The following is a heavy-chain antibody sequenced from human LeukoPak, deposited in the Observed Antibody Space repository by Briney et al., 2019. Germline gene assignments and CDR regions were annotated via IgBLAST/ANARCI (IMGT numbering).Heavy chain of an antibody. CDR1: GFTFSSYG. D-gene: IGHD3-10*01. Sequence: PGGSLKLSCAASGFTFSSYGMHWVRLVPGKGPEWVAVIWYDGSNKYYADSVKGRFTISRDNSKNTLYLQMNSLRAEDTAVYYCARDGSGTFDYWGQGTMVTVSS. J-gene: IGHJ4*02. CDR3: ARDGSGTFDY. V-gene: IGHV3-33*01. CDR2: IWYDGSNK.